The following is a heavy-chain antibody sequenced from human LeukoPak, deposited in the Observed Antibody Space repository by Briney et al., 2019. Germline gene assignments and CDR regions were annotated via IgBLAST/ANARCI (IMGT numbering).Heavy chain of an antibody. CDR3: ARELLNTLPLSYSMDV. V-gene: IGHV3-48*04. D-gene: IGHD4/OR15-4a*01. CDR2: ISLSGSPI. J-gene: IGHJ6*03. Sequence: GGSLRLSSAASGFNFDKYNMNWVRQAPGKGLEWISYISLSGSPIYYADSVKGRFTISRDNAKNSLYLQMNSLRAEDTAVYYCARELLNTLPLSYSMDVWGKGATVIVSS. CDR1: GFNFDKYN.